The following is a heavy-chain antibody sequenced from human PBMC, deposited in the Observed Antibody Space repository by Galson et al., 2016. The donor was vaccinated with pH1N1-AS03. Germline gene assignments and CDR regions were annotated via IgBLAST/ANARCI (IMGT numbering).Heavy chain of an antibody. CDR2: IWHDGSNK. J-gene: IGHJ3*01. Sequence: SLRLSCAASGFTFSDYGMHWVRQAPGKGLEWVAIIWHDGSNKFYADSVKGRFTISRDNSKNTLYLEMKSLRVEDTAVYYCVRTIAAANLPQSYGFDVWGQGTTVTVSS. CDR1: GFTFSDYG. CDR3: VRTIAAANLPQSYGFDV. D-gene: IGHD6-13*01. V-gene: IGHV3-33*08.